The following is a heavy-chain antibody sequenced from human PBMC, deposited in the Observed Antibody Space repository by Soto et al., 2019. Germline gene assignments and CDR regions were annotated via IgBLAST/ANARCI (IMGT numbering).Heavy chain of an antibody. Sequence: AAKVSCKASGGTFSSYAISWVRQATGQGLEWMGGIIPIFGTANYAQKFQGRVTITADESTSTAYVELSSLRSEDTAVYYCARGTTYYYDSSGYSPDAFDIWGQGTMVTVSS. J-gene: IGHJ3*02. CDR2: IIPIFGTA. CDR1: GGTFSSYA. D-gene: IGHD3-22*01. CDR3: ARGTTYYYDSSGYSPDAFDI. V-gene: IGHV1-69*13.